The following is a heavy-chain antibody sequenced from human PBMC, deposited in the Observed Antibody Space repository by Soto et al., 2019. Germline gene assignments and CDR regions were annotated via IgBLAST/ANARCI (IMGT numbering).Heavy chain of an antibody. CDR2: ISYDGSNK. CDR3: AKDQASVQGAFDS. J-gene: IGHJ4*02. Sequence: GGSLRLTCAASGFPFNNYGMHWVRQAPGKGLEWVAVISYDGSNKYYADSVKGRFTISRDNSKNTLFLQMNRLRADETDVYYCAKDQASVQGAFDSWGQGILVTVSS. CDR1: GFPFNNYG. V-gene: IGHV3-30*18.